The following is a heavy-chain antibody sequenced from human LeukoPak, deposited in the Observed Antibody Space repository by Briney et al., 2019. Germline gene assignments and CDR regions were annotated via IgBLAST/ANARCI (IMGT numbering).Heavy chain of an antibody. J-gene: IGHJ4*02. CDR3: ARGRRGYSYGELDY. Sequence: SETLSLTCTVSGGSISSYYWSWIRQPPGKGLEWIGYIYYSGSTNYNPPLKNRVNISVDTSKNPSSLKLSSVTAADTAVYYCARGRRGYSYGELDYWGQGTLVTVSS. CDR1: GGSISSYY. D-gene: IGHD5-18*01. CDR2: IYYSGST. V-gene: IGHV4-59*01.